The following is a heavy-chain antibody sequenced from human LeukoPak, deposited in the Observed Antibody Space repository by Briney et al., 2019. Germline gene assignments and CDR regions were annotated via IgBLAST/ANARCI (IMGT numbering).Heavy chain of an antibody. CDR3: ARGSGYSSGWNWFDP. D-gene: IGHD6-19*01. J-gene: IGHJ5*02. Sequence: SETLSLTCAVSGYSISSGYYWGWIRQPPGKGLEWIGSIHHSGSTYYSLSLKSRVTISVDTSKNQFSLKVSSVTAADTAVYYCARGSGYSSGWNWFDPWGQGTLVTVSS. V-gene: IGHV4-38-2*01. CDR2: IHHSGST. CDR1: GYSISSGYY.